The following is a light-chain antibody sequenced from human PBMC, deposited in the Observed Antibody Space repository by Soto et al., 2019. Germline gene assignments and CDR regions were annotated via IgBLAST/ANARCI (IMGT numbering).Light chain of an antibody. Sequence: DIQMTQSPSTLSAFVGDRVTITCRASQSIGRWLAWYQQKPGKAPKLLIYDASSLESGVPSRFSGSGSGTEFTLTISRLQPEDFATYYCQQYNTYPPERTFGQGTKVEVK. V-gene: IGKV1-5*01. CDR3: QQYNTYPPERT. CDR2: DAS. J-gene: IGKJ1*01. CDR1: QSIGRW.